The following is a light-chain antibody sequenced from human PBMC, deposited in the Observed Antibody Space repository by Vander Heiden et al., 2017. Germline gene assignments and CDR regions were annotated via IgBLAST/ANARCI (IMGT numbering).Light chain of an antibody. CDR3: AAWDDSLNGWV. V-gene: IGLV1-44*01. Sequence: QSVLTQPPSASGTPGQRVTISCSGSSSNIGSETVNWYQQLPGTAPKLLIYSNNQRPSGVPDRFSGSKSGTSASLAISGRQSEDEADYYCAAWDDSLNGWVFGGGTKLTVL. CDR2: SNN. CDR1: SSNIGSET. J-gene: IGLJ3*02.